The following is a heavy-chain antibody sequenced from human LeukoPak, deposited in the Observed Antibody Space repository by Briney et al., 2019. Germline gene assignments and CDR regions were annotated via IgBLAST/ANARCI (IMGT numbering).Heavy chain of an antibody. Sequence: SETLSLTCIVSGASISSYYWSWIRHPAGKELEWIGRLQPSEATNYNPSLESRVTMSVDTSKNQFSLSLTSVTAADTAVYYCARDSTGTAFDPWGQGTLVTVSS. V-gene: IGHV4-4*07. CDR3: ARDSTGTAFDP. CDR1: GASISSYY. D-gene: IGHD1-14*01. J-gene: IGHJ5*02. CDR2: LQPSEAT.